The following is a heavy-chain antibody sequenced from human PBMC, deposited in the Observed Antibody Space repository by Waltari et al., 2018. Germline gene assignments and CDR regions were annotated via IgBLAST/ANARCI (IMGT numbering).Heavy chain of an antibody. CDR2: IYSSGAV. CDR1: GEPISYDVSLWTY. D-gene: IGHD1-7*01. J-gene: IGHJ1*01. Sequence: QVQLQESGPGLVKPTHTLSLTCTVSGEPISYDVSLWTYWTWIRQSAGKGLEWIGHIYSSGAVDYNPSLRSRVTISLDTPKSHFTLKLTSVTAADTAVYYCANRGVGNYFKYFRLWSPGTLVTVSS. CDR3: ANRGVGNYFKYFRL. V-gene: IGHV4-61*02.